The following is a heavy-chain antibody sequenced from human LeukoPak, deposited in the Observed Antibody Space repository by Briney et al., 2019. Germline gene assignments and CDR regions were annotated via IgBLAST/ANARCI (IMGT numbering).Heavy chain of an antibody. Sequence: KTSETLSLTCAVYGGSFSGYYWSWIRQPPGKGLEWIGEINHSGSTNYNPSLKSRVTISVDTSKNQVSLKLSSVTAADTAVYYCARGCVVVPAATVWFDPWGQGTLVTVSS. CDR2: INHSGST. V-gene: IGHV4-34*01. J-gene: IGHJ5*02. CDR3: ARGCVVVPAATVWFDP. D-gene: IGHD2-2*01. CDR1: GGSFSGYY.